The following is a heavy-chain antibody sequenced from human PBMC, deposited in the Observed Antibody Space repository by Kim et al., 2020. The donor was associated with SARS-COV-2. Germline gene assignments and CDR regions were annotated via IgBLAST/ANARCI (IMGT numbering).Heavy chain of an antibody. Sequence: GGSLRLSCADSGFTFSSYAMSWVRQAPGKGLEWVSAISGSGGSTYYADSVKGRFTISRDNSKNTLYLQMNSLRAEDTAVYYCAKERQYCSSTSCYMYYFDYWGQGTLVTVSS. CDR2: ISGSGGST. V-gene: IGHV3-23*01. J-gene: IGHJ4*02. CDR3: AKERQYCSSTSCYMYYFDY. D-gene: IGHD2-2*02. CDR1: GFTFSSYA.